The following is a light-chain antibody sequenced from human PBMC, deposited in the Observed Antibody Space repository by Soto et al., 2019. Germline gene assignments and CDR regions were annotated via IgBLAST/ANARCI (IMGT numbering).Light chain of an antibody. V-gene: IGKV1-5*03. CDR1: QSNSSW. Sequence: DIQMTQSPSTLSASVGDRVTITCRASQSNSSWLAWYQQKPGKAPKLLIYKASSLESGVPSRFSGSGSGTEFTLTMSSLQPDDFATYYCQQYNSYPYTFGQGTKLEIK. CDR3: QQYNSYPYT. J-gene: IGKJ2*01. CDR2: KAS.